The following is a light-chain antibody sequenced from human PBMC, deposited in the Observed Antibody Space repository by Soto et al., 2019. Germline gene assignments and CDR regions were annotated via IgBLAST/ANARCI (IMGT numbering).Light chain of an antibody. Sequence: QSVLTQPASVSGFPGQSMTMYCTGTRSGVGGYNYVFWYQQHPGKAPKLMIYDVSNRPSGVSNRFSGSKSGNTASLTISGLQAEDEADYYCSSYTSSSTPYVFGTGTKVTVL. V-gene: IGLV2-14*01. CDR3: SSYTSSSTPYV. J-gene: IGLJ1*01. CDR1: RSGVGGYNY. CDR2: DVS.